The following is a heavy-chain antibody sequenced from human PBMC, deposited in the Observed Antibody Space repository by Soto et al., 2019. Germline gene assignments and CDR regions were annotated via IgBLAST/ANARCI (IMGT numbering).Heavy chain of an antibody. D-gene: IGHD3-9*01. V-gene: IGHV4-4*02. CDR2: IYHSGST. Sequence: SETLSLTCAVSGGSISSSNWWSWVRQPPGKGLEWIGEIYHSGSTNYNPSLKSRVTISVDKSKNQFSLKLSSVTAADTAVYYCARGRTYDILTGYSLIYYYYGMDVWGQGTTVTVSS. CDR1: GGSISSSNW. CDR3: ARGRTYDILTGYSLIYYYYGMDV. J-gene: IGHJ6*02.